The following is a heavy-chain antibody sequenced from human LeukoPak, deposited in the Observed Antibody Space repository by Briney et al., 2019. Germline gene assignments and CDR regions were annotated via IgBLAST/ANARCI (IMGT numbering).Heavy chain of an antibody. Sequence: PSETLSLTCSVSGYSISSGYFWGWIRQPPGKGLEWIGISYHSGSSYYNPSLKSRLTISVDTSNNQFSLKLSFVTAADTAVYYCARGGTDCGGDCPNWFDPWGQGTLVTVSS. CDR1: GYSISSGYF. CDR3: ARGGTDCGGDCPNWFDP. V-gene: IGHV4-38-2*02. CDR2: SYHSGSS. J-gene: IGHJ5*02. D-gene: IGHD2-21*02.